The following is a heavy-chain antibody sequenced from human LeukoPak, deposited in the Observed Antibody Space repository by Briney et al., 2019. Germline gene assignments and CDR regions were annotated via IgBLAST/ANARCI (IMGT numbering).Heavy chain of an antibody. CDR2: ISGSGGST. Sequence: GGSLRLSCAASGFTFSSYAMNWVRQAPGRGLEWVSHISGSGGSTYYADSVKGRFTISRDNSKNTLSLQMNSLRAEDTAVYYCANPRFAYWGQGTLVTVSS. CDR3: ANPRFAY. CDR1: GFTFSSYA. V-gene: IGHV3-23*01. J-gene: IGHJ4*02.